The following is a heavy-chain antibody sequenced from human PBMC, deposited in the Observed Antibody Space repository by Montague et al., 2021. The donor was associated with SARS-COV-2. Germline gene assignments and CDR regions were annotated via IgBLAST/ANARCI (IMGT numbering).Heavy chain of an antibody. D-gene: IGHD1-14*01. CDR1: GDSIGSGDYH. CDR2: IYTLGST. V-gene: IGHV4-61*09. J-gene: IGHJ6*02. CDR3: ARSPYRTTYLNGMDV. Sequence: TLSLTCTVSGDSIGSGDYHWSWVRQPAGKGLEWIGYIYTLGSTSYNPSLQSRVTISMDTSKNQLSLKLSSVTAADTAVYFCARSPYRTTYLNGMDVWGQGTTVTVSS.